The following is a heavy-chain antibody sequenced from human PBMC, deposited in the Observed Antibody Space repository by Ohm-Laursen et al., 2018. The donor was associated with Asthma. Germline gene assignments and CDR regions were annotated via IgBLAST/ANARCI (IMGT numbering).Heavy chain of an antibody. Sequence: SLRLSCTASGFTFSSYGMHWVRQAPGKGLEWVAVIWYDGSNKYYADSVKGRFTISRDNSKNTLYLQMNSLRAEDTAVYYCARVESERIYSSSWPYFDYWGQGTLVTVSS. D-gene: IGHD6-13*01. CDR3: ARVESERIYSSSWPYFDY. J-gene: IGHJ4*02. CDR1: GFTFSSYG. CDR2: IWYDGSNK. V-gene: IGHV3-33*01.